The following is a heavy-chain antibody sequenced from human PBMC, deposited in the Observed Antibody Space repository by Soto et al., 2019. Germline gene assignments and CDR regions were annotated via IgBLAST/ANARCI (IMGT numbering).Heavy chain of an antibody. Sequence: QGQLLQSGDEVKTPGASVRVSCRASGYPFTSYGISWVRQAPGQGLEWVAWISAYNGKRDTAQKCQDRVTMNLETSPDSAHMDVGDMTYAGTGVYYGARGRIVASIHDAFESWGQGTKVTVSS. CDR1: GYPFTSYG. D-gene: IGHD5-12*01. CDR2: ISAYNGKR. J-gene: IGHJ3*02. V-gene: IGHV1-18*01. CDR3: ARGRIVASIHDAFES.